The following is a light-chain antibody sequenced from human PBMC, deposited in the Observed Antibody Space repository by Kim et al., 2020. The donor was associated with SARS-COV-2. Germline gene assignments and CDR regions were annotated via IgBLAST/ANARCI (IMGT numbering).Light chain of an antibody. CDR3: SSRDTTNSHVV. CDR2: GKD. V-gene: IGLV3-19*01. CDR1: SLKTSY. Sequence: LGHTFRSTCQGDSLKTSYATWYQQKPWQAPVLVLYGKDNRPSGFPGRFSGPSSSNTGSLTSTGAQAEDEADYYCSSRDTTNSHVVFGGGTQLTVL. J-gene: IGLJ3*02.